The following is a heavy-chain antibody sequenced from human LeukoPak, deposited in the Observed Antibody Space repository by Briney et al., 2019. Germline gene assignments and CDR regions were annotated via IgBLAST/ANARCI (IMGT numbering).Heavy chain of an antibody. Sequence: GGSLRLSCTASGFTFSSYAMSWVRQAPGKGLEWVSGISDSGEITFYADSVKGRFTISRDNSENTLYLQMNSLRAEDTAVYYCAELGITMIGGVWGKGTTVTISS. CDR1: GFTFSSYA. J-gene: IGHJ6*04. V-gene: IGHV3-23*01. CDR2: ISDSGEIT. D-gene: IGHD3-10*02. CDR3: AELGITMIGGV.